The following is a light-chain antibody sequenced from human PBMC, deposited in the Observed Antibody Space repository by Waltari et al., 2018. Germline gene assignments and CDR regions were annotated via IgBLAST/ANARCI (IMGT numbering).Light chain of an antibody. V-gene: IGKV3-11*01. J-gene: IGKJ1*01. CDR3: QQRSDWPRT. CDR2: SAA. CDR1: QGVSRY. Sequence: SCRASQGVSRYLAWYQHRPGQAPRRLIYSAANRATGIPARFSGSGSGTDFTLNISSLEPEDFAVYYCQQRSDWPRTFGQGTKVEI.